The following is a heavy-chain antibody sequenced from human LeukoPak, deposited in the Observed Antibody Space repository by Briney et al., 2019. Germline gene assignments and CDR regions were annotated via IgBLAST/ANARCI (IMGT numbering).Heavy chain of an antibody. CDR3: ARAQRGGYYDSSARWDRFDP. V-gene: IGHV3-53*01. D-gene: IGHD3-22*01. J-gene: IGHJ5*02. CDR2: IYSGGST. Sequence: GGSLRLSCAASGFTVSSNYMSWVRQAPGKGLEWVSVIYSGGSTYYADSVKGRFTISRDNAKNSLYLQMNSLRAEDTAVYYCARAQRGGYYDSSARWDRFDPWGQGTLVTVSS. CDR1: GFTVSSNY.